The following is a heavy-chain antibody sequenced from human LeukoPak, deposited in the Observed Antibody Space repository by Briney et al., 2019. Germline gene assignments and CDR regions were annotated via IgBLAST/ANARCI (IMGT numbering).Heavy chain of an antibody. CDR2: ISSSSSYI. Sequence: GGSLRLPCAASGFTFSSYSMNWVRQAPGKGLEWVSSISSSSSYIYYADSVKGRFTISRDNAKDSLYLQMNSLRAEDTAVYYCAREVRSGSEPVDYWGQGTLVTVSS. D-gene: IGHD1-26*01. V-gene: IGHV3-21*01. CDR1: GFTFSSYS. J-gene: IGHJ4*02. CDR3: AREVRSGSEPVDY.